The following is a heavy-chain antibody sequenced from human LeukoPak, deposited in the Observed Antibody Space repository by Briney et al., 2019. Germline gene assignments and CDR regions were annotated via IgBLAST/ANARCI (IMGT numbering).Heavy chain of an antibody. CDR1: GFTFSSYW. V-gene: IGHV3-74*01. CDR3: ARGLQAARLAVADS. J-gene: IGHJ5*02. D-gene: IGHD6-19*01. CDR2: ISSDESST. Sequence: GGSLRLSCAASGFTFSSYWMHWVRQAPGKGLVWVSRISSDESSTSYADSVKGRFTISRDNAKNTLYLQMNSLRAEDTAVYYCARGLQAARLAVADSWGQGTLITVSS.